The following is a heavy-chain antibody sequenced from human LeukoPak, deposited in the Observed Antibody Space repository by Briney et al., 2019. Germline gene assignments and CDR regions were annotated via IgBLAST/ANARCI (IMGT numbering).Heavy chain of an antibody. J-gene: IGHJ3*02. CDR3: AKSTDYYGSGSYLNAFDI. CDR2: ISGSGGST. V-gene: IGHV3-23*01. Sequence: GGSLRLSCAASGFTFSSYSMNWVRQAPGKGLEWVSAISGSGGSTYYADSVKGRFTISRDNSKNTLYLQMNSLRAEDTAVYYCAKSTDYYGSGSYLNAFDIWGQGTMVTVSS. D-gene: IGHD3-10*01. CDR1: GFTFSSYS.